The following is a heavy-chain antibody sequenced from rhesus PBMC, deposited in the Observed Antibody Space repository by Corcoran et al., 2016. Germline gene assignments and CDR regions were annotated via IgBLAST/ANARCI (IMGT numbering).Heavy chain of an antibody. V-gene: IGHV4-169*01. Sequence: QLQLQESGPGLVKPSETLSVTCAVSGGSISSSYWSWIRQAPGNGLEWIGYIYGSGRSTDYSPSREGRVNRSVDTSKNQLSLKLSSVTAADTAVYYCARRYSSVDYWGQGLLVTVSS. CDR2: IYGSGRST. D-gene: IGHD6-31*01. CDR1: GGSISSSY. CDR3: ARRYSSVDY. J-gene: IGHJ4*01.